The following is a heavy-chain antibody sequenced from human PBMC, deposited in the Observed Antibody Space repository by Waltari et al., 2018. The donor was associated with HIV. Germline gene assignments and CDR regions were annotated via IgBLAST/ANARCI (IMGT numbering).Heavy chain of an antibody. J-gene: IGHJ1*01. Sequence: QLVESGGGFVQPGESLRLSCVASELTFRTYWMHWVRQVPGTGLVWVSRINSDGDRTTYADLVKGRFTVSRDNAKNTLYLQMNSLRAEDTAVYYCARGRPYYDSSGYYPIDSWGQGTLVTVSS. CDR3: ARGRPYYDSSGYYPIDS. V-gene: IGHV3-74*03. CDR1: ELTFRTYW. D-gene: IGHD3-22*01. CDR2: INSDGDRT.